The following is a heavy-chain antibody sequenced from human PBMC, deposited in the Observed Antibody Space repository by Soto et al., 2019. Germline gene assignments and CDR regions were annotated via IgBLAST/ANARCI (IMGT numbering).Heavy chain of an antibody. J-gene: IGHJ6*02. V-gene: IGHV3-30*18. Sequence: SLRLSCAASGFTFSSYGMHWVRQAPGKGLEWVAVISYDGSNKYYADSVKGRFTISRDNSKNTLYLQMNSLRAEDTAVYYCAKDREGYYYGMDVWGQGTTVTVSS. CDR1: GFTFSSYG. CDR3: AKDREGYYYGMDV. CDR2: ISYDGSNK. D-gene: IGHD1-26*01.